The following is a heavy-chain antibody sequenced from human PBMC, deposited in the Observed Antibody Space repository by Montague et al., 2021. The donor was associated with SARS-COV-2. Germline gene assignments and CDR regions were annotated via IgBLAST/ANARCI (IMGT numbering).Heavy chain of an antibody. V-gene: IGHV4-61*01. CDR1: GDSVISVKYY. J-gene: IGHJ5*02. CDR2: IYDSGST. D-gene: IGHD3-22*01. CDR3: VKGSGYP. Sequence: SETLSLTCTVTGDSVISVKYYWSWIRQPPGKGLEWIGFIYDSGSTSYNPSLHSRVTITIDTSRNQFSLNLMSVAPADTAVYYCVKGSGYPWGQGTLVTVSS.